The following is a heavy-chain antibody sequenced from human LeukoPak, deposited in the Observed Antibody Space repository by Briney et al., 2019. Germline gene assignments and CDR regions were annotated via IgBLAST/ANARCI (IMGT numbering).Heavy chain of an antibody. CDR3: ARDRDSSSPNYFDY. Sequence: SETLSLTCAVYGGSFSGYYWSWIRQPPGKGLEWIGEINHSGSTNYNPSLKSRVTISVDTSKNQFSLKLSSVTAADTAVYYCARDRDSSSPNYFDYWGQGTLVTVSS. D-gene: IGHD6-13*01. CDR2: INHSGST. CDR1: GGSFSGYY. V-gene: IGHV4-34*01. J-gene: IGHJ4*02.